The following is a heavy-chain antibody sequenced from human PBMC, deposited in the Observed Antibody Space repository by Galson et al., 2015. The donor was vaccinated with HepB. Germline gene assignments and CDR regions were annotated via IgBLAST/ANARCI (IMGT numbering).Heavy chain of an antibody. Sequence: SVKVSCKASVDTFSSYAFSWVRQAPGQGLEWLGGIIPIYGTAKYAQKFQGRVTITGDASTSTAYMELSSLRSDDTAVYYCGRGSDYYYYAMDDWGQGTTVTVS. V-gene: IGHV1-69*13. CDR2: IIPIYGTA. J-gene: IGHJ6*02. CDR3: GRGSDYYYYAMDD. CDR1: VDTFSSYA.